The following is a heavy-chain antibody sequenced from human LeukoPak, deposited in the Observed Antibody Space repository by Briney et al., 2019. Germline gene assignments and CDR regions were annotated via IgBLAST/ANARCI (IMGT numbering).Heavy chain of an antibody. Sequence: PGGSLRLSCAVSGFTFSDFYMTWIRQAPGKGLEWISYIGNSGSTIYYADSVKGRFTISRDNAKNSLYLQMNSLRAEDTAVYYCARSADRSGYFREITLYYFDYWGQGTLVTVSS. D-gene: IGHD3-22*01. V-gene: IGHV3-11*01. CDR2: IGNSGSTI. CDR1: GFTFSDFY. J-gene: IGHJ4*02. CDR3: ARSADRSGYFREITLYYFDY.